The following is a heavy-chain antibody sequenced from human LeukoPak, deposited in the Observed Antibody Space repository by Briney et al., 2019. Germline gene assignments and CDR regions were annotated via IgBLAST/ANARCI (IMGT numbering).Heavy chain of an antibody. Sequence: SETLSLTCTFSGDSISNFYWSWIRQPAGKGLEWIGRIFIRGLTNYNPSLKSRVIMSVDTSKNEFSLKLTSVTAADTAVYYCAKGREYGDFLDYWGQGTLVTVSP. D-gene: IGHD2-21*01. J-gene: IGHJ4*02. CDR2: IFIRGLT. CDR3: AKGREYGDFLDY. V-gene: IGHV4-4*07. CDR1: GDSISNFY.